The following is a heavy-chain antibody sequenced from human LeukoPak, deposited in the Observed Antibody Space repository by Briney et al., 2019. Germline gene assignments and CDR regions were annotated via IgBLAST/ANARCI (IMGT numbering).Heavy chain of an antibody. J-gene: IGHJ4*02. Sequence: PGGSLGLSCAASGFTFSSYAMHWVRQAPGKGLEWVAVISYDGSNKYYADSVKGRFTISRDNSKNTLYLQMNSLRSEDTAMYYCAKEEGNTLGDYWGQGTMVTVSS. CDR3: AKEEGNTLGDY. CDR1: GFTFSSYA. V-gene: IGHV3-30-3*01. D-gene: IGHD7-27*01. CDR2: ISYDGSNK.